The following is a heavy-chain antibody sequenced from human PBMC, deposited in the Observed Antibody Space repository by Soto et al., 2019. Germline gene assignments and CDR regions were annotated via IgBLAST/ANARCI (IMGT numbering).Heavy chain of an antibody. CDR1: GGPISSGGYS. CDR2: IYHSGST. V-gene: IGHV4-30-2*01. CDR3: AGGIAARPLGY. D-gene: IGHD6-6*01. J-gene: IGHJ4*02. Sequence: PSETLSLTCAVSGGPISSGGYSWSWIRQPPGKGLEWIGYIYHSGSTYYNPSLKSRVTISVDRSKNQFSLKLSSVTAADTAVYYCAGGIAARPLGYWGQGTLVTVS.